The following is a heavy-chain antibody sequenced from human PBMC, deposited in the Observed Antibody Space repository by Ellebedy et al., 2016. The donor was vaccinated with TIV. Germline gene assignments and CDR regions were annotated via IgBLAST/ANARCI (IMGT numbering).Heavy chain of an antibody. CDR2: INSDGSTI. J-gene: IGHJ4*02. Sequence: GESLKISXAASGFTFSNYNMNWVRQAPGKGLEWVSFINSDGSTIYYTDSVKGRFTISRDNAKSSLYLQMNSLRDKDTAVYYCARIFASWGQGTLVTVSS. V-gene: IGHV3-48*02. CDR3: ARIFAS. CDR1: GFTFSNYN.